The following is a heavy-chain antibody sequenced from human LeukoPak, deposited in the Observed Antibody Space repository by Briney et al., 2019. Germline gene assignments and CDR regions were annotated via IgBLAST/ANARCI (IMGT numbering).Heavy chain of an antibody. J-gene: IGHJ4*02. Sequence: SVKVSCKASGGTFSSYAISWVRQAPGQGLEWMGGIIPIFGTANYAQKFQGRVTITTDESTSTAYMELSSLRSEDTAVYYCARDAQYCSSTSCYPWYFDYWGQGTLVTVSS. CDR2: IIPIFGTA. CDR3: ARDAQYCSSTSCYPWYFDY. CDR1: GGTFSSYA. D-gene: IGHD2-2*01. V-gene: IGHV1-69*05.